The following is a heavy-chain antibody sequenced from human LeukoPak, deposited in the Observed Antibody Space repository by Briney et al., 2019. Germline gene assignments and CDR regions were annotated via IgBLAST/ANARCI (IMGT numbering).Heavy chain of an antibody. CDR1: GFTFSSYG. CDR2: ISYDGSNK. D-gene: IGHD3-10*01. V-gene: IGHV3-30*18. Sequence: GGSLRLSCAASGFTFSSYGMHWVRQAPGKGLEWVAVISYDGSNKYYADSVKGRFTISRDNSKNTLYLQMNSLRAEDTAVYYCANDPLKRFGDPEGYFDYWGQGTLVTVSS. J-gene: IGHJ4*02. CDR3: ANDPLKRFGDPEGYFDY.